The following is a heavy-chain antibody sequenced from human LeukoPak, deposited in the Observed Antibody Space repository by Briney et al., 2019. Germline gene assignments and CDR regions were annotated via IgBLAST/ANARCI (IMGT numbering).Heavy chain of an antibody. CDR3: ASRMYYYYGMDV. Sequence: SETLSLTCAVYGGSFSDYYRSWIRQPPGTGLEWIGEIDHRESTTYNPSLKSRVTISVDTSKNQFSLKLNSVTAADTAVYYCASRMYYYYGMDVWGQGTTVIVSS. J-gene: IGHJ6*02. CDR1: GGSFSDYY. V-gene: IGHV4-34*01. CDR2: IDHREST.